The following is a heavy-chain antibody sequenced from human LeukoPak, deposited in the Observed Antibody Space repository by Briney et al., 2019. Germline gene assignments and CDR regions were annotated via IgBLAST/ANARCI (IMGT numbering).Heavy chain of an antibody. V-gene: IGHV3-30*02. CDR2: IRYDGSNK. CDR3: AKASAGYSSSWFDY. D-gene: IGHD6-13*01. Sequence: PGGSLRLSCAASGFTFSSYGMHWVRQAPGKGLEWVAFIRYDGSNKYYADSVKGRFTISRDNSKNTLYLQLNSLRAEDTAVYYCAKASAGYSSSWFDYWGQGTLVTVSS. CDR1: GFTFSSYG. J-gene: IGHJ4*02.